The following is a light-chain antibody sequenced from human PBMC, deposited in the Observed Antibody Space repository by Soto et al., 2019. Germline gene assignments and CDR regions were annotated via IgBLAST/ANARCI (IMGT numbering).Light chain of an antibody. Sequence: IVWTQAPATLSFSPGKRATLSCRASQNISSYLIWYQQKPGQAPRLLIYAVSNRATGIPARFSGSGSGTDFSLTISSLEPEDFAVYYCQQRRHWPRTFGQGTKVDIK. CDR1: QNISSY. CDR3: QQRRHWPRT. V-gene: IGKV3-11*01. J-gene: IGKJ1*01. CDR2: AVS.